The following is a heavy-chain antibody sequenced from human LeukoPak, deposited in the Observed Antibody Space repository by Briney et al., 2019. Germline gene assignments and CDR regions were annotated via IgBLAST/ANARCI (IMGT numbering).Heavy chain of an antibody. D-gene: IGHD1-1*01. CDR2: IQYERSDK. CDR1: GFTFSGFG. Sequence: GGSLRLSCAASGFTFSGFGMHWVRQAPGKGLEWVAFIQYERSDKYYSDSVWGRFTISRDNSKNTLYLQMSSLRPEDTAIYYCAKDRDQLIDYWGQGTLVTVSS. J-gene: IGHJ4*02. CDR3: AKDRDQLIDY. V-gene: IGHV3-30*02.